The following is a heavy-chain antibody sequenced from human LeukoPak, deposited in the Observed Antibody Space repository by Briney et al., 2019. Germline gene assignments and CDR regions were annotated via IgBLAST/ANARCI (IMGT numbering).Heavy chain of an antibody. CDR1: GGTFSSYA. Sequence: TVKVSCKAPGGTFSSYAISWVRQAPGRGLEWMGGIIPIFGTADYAQKFQGRVTITTDESTSTAFMELSSLRSEDTAVYYCARDNYAGANGFDPWGQGTLVTVSS. J-gene: IGHJ5*02. D-gene: IGHD1-7*01. V-gene: IGHV1-69*05. CDR3: ARDNYAGANGFDP. CDR2: IIPIFGTA.